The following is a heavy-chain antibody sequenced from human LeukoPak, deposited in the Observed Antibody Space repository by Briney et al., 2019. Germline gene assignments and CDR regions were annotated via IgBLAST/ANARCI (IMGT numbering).Heavy chain of an antibody. V-gene: IGHV3-30-3*01. Sequence: PGGSLRLSCAASGFTFTSYTFHWVLQSPGKGLEWVSVISHDGSNTYNADSVKGRFTFSRDNSKNTLYLQMNSLRAEDTAVYYCARDVDYGGRLDNWGQGTLVTVSS. CDR1: GFTFTSYT. CDR2: ISHDGSNT. CDR3: ARDVDYGGRLDN. D-gene: IGHD4-23*01. J-gene: IGHJ4*02.